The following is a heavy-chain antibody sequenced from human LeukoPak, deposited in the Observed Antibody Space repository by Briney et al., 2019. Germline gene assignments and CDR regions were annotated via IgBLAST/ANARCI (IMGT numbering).Heavy chain of an antibody. D-gene: IGHD2-15*01. CDR2: IWYDGTNT. CDR3: ARDFCSGGSCYPDAFDI. J-gene: IGHJ3*02. CDR1: GFTFSSYD. Sequence: GGSLTLSCAASGFTFSSYDMHWVRQAPGKGLEWVAVIWYDGTNTYYADSVKGRFTISRDNSKNTLYLQMNSLRAEDTAVYYCARDFCSGGSCYPDAFDIWGQGTMVTVSS. V-gene: IGHV3-33*01.